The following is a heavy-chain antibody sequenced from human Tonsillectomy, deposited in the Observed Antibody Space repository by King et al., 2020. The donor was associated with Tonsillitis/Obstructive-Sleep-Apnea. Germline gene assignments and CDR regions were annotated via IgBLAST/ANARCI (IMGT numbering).Heavy chain of an antibody. CDR1: GFSFITYA. CDR3: AKDPSNYYDASGYYNYFEY. J-gene: IGHJ4*02. CDR2: ISGSGRST. D-gene: IGHD3-22*01. Sequence: VQLVESGGGLVQPGGSLRLSCAASGFSFITYAMSWVRQAPGKGLEWVSAISGSGRSTYYADSVKGRFTISRDNSKNTLYLQMNNVRYEDTAVYYCAKDPSNYYDASGYYNYFEYWGQGTLVTVSS. V-gene: IGHV3-23*04.